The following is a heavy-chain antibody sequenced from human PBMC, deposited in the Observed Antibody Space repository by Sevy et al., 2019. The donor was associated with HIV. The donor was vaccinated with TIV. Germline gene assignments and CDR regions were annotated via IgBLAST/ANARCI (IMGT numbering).Heavy chain of an antibody. V-gene: IGHV4-31*03. Sequence: SETLSLTCTVSGGSISSGGYYWSWIRQHPGRGLEWFGYIYYSGSTYYNPSPKSRVTISVDTSKNQFSLKLSSVTAADTAVYYCARVRGGSGSYHFDYWGQGTLVTVSS. CDR1: GGSISSGGYY. CDR3: ARVRGGSGSYHFDY. CDR2: IYYSGST. D-gene: IGHD3-10*01. J-gene: IGHJ4*02.